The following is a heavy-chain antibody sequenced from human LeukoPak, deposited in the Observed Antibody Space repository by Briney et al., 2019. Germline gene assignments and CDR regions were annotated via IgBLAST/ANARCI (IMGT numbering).Heavy chain of an antibody. D-gene: IGHD3-10*01. Sequence: SVKVSCKASGGTFSSYAISWVRQAPGQGLEWMGGMIPIFGTANYAQKFQGRVTITADESTSTAYMELSSLRSEDTAVYYSARKDNYYGSGSYSSGWFDPWGQGTLVTVSS. CDR3: ARKDNYYGSGSYSSGWFDP. J-gene: IGHJ5*02. V-gene: IGHV1-69*13. CDR1: GGTFSSYA. CDR2: MIPIFGTA.